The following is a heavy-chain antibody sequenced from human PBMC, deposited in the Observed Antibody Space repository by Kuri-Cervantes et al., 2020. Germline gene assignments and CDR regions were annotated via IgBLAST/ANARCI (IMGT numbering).Heavy chain of an antibody. CDR1: AFTFSNHG. Sequence: GESLKISCAASAFTFSNHGMHWVRQAPGKGLEWLTYIDNGGGTKYYTDSVKGRFTISRDNSKNSLYLQMNSLRAEDTAVYYCAREDYGDSRTTFDIWGQGTMVTVSS. CDR2: IDNGGGTK. V-gene: IGHV3-30*02. J-gene: IGHJ3*02. D-gene: IGHD4-17*01. CDR3: AREDYGDSRTTFDI.